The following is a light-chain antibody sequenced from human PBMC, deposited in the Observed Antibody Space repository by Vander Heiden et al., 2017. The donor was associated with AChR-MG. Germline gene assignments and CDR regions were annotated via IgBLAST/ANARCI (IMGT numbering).Light chain of an antibody. CDR2: DVS. CDR3: GSYAGSYTFVV. CDR1: SSDVGGYNY. J-gene: IGLJ2*01. Sequence: QSALTQPRSVSGSPGQSVPISCTGTSSDVGGYNYVSWYQQHPGKAPKLMIYDVSKRPSGVPDRFSGSKSGNTASLTIAGLQAEDEADYYCGSYAGSYTFVVFGGGTKLTVL. V-gene: IGLV2-11*01.